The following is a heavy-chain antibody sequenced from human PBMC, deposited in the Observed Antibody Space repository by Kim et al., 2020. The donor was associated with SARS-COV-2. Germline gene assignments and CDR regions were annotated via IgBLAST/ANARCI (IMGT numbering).Heavy chain of an antibody. D-gene: IGHD6-6*01. CDR2: IWFDGTTK. Sequence: GGSLRLSCVASGFTFNNYGMHWVRQAPGKGLEWVAVIWFDGTTKYYADSVKGRFTISRDNSENTVYLQMKSLRAEDTALYYCARADSSSSSDYYYGMDVWGQGPPLTLS. CDR3: ARADSSSSSDYYYGMDV. V-gene: IGHV3-33*01. J-gene: IGHJ6*02. CDR1: GFTFNNYG.